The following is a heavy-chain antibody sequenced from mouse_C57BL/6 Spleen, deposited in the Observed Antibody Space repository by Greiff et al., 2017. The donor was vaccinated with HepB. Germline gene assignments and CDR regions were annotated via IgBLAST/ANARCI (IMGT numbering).Heavy chain of an antibody. J-gene: IGHJ1*03. V-gene: IGHV7-3*01. D-gene: IGHD1-1*01. Sequence: EVQLVESGGGLVQPGGSLSLSCAASGFTFTDYYMSWVRQPPGKALEWLGFIRNKANGYTTEYSASVKGRFTISRDNSQSILYLQMNALRAEDSATYYCARSPYYYGSSYGYFDVWGTGTTVTVAS. CDR2: IRNKANGYTT. CDR1: GFTFTDYY. CDR3: ARSPYYYGSSYGYFDV.